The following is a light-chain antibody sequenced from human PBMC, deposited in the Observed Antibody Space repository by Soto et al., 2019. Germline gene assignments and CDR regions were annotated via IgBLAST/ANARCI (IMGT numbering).Light chain of an antibody. J-gene: IGKJ1*01. Sequence: EIVMTQSPATLSVSPGERATLSCRASQSVSSNLAWYQQKPGQAPRLLIYGASTRATGIPARFSGSGSGKEFTLTISSLQSEDFAVYYCQKYNNWSSWTFGQGTKVEIK. CDR1: QSVSSN. CDR2: GAS. V-gene: IGKV3-15*01. CDR3: QKYNNWSSWT.